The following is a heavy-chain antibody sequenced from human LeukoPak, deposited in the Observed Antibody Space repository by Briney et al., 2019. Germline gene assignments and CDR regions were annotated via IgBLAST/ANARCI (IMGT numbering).Heavy chain of an antibody. J-gene: IGHJ4*02. CDR1: GFTFSSYG. Sequence: PGGSLRLSCAASGFTFSSYGMHWVRQAPGKGLEWVAVIWYDGSNKYYADSVKGRFTISRDNSKNTLYLQMNSLRAEDTAVYYCARETNLDCSGGSCYSGLDYWGQGTLVTVSS. D-gene: IGHD2-15*01. V-gene: IGHV3-33*01. CDR3: ARETNLDCSGGSCYSGLDY. CDR2: IWYDGSNK.